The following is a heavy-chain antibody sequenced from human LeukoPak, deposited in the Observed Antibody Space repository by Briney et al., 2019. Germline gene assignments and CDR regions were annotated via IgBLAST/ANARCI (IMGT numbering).Heavy chain of an antibody. Sequence: SETLSLTCTVSGGSISSSPYYWDWIRQSPGKGLEWIGSIYYTGKTYYNPSLKSRVIISVDTSKNQFSLKVSSVTAADTAVYYCARGVAAFDFWGQGTAVTVSS. CDR2: IYYTGKT. CDR1: GGSISSSPYY. J-gene: IGHJ4*02. CDR3: ARGVAAFDF. V-gene: IGHV4-39*01. D-gene: IGHD2-15*01.